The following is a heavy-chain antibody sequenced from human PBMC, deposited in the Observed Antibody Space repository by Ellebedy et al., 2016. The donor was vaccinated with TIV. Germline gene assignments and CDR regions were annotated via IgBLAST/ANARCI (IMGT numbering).Heavy chain of an antibody. V-gene: IGHV3-7*03. Sequence: GESLKISCAASGFTYSRFWMNCVRQVPGKGREWVAQIKEDGSEKYYVDSVKGRFTISRDNAKNSLYLQMNSLRAEDTAVYYGARQGGYDNGYGMDLWGQGTTVTASS. CDR3: ARQGGYDNGYGMDL. J-gene: IGHJ6*02. D-gene: IGHD3-22*01. CDR2: IKEDGSEK. CDR1: GFTYSRFW.